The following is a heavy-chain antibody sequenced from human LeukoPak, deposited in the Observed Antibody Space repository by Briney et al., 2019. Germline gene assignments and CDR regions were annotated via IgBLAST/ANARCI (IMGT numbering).Heavy chain of an antibody. CDR3: ARDVGNVAGTFWFDP. Sequence: SVKVSCKASGGTFSSYAISWVRQAPGQGLEWMGGIIPIFGTANYAQKFQGRVTITTDESTSTANMELSSLRSEDTAVYYCARDVGNVAGTFWFDPWGQGTLVTVSS. CDR2: IIPIFGTA. CDR1: GGTFSSYA. J-gene: IGHJ5*02. V-gene: IGHV1-69*05. D-gene: IGHD6-19*01.